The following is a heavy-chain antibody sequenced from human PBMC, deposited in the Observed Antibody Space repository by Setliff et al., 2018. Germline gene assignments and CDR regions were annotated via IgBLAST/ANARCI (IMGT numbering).Heavy chain of an antibody. V-gene: IGHV1-8*01. CDR2: INPKTGDT. D-gene: IGHD4-17*01. CDR1: GYTFTSHD. Sequence: ASVKVSCKASGYTFTSHDINWVRQAPGQGLEWMGWINPKTGDTLYAPKFQGRVTMTRDRSTSAVFLELSSLTSEDTATYYCARHIAGYADGHYTATYSYYYMDVWGQGTTVTVSS. CDR3: ARHIAGYADGHYTATYSYYYMDV. J-gene: IGHJ6*03.